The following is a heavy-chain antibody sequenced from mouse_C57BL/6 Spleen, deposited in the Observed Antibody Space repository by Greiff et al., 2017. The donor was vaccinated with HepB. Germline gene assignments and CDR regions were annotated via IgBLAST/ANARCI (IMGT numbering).Heavy chain of an antibody. CDR1: GYTFTSYW. J-gene: IGHJ4*01. CDR2: IYPGNSDT. V-gene: IGHV1-5*01. CDR3: TREGDWDDAMDY. D-gene: IGHD4-1*01. Sequence: VQLQQSGTVLARPGASVKMSCKTSGYTFTSYWMHWVKQRPGQGLEWIGAIYPGNSDTSYNQKFKGKANLTAVTSASTAYMELSSLTNEDSAVYYCTREGDWDDAMDYWGQGTSVTVSS.